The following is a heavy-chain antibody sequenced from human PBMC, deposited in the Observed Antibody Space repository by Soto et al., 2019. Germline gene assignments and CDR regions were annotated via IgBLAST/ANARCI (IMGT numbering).Heavy chain of an antibody. CDR3: AKVIVAATRHTDFDS. D-gene: IGHD2-15*01. CDR1: GVSINRNSYY. Sequence: QLRESGPGLVKPSETLSLTCTVSGVSINRNSYYWAWIRQTPGKGMAWIASIYFYGSTYYNPSLKSQGTISVDTSKNQFSLLLTSVTTADTAVYYCAKVIVAATRHTDFDSWGQGTLVTVSS. CDR2: IYFYGST. J-gene: IGHJ4*02. V-gene: IGHV4-39*02.